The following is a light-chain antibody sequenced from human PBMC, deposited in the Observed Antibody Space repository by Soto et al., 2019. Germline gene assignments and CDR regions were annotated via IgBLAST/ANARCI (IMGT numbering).Light chain of an antibody. Sequence: QADVTQEPSLTVSPGGTVTLTCGSSTGAVTSGHYPYWFQQKPGQAPRTLIYDTSNKHSWTPARFSGYLLGGKAALTLSGAQPEDEAEYFCLLSFNGPYVFGGGTKLTVL. CDR3: LLSFNGPYV. CDR1: TGAVTSGHY. CDR2: DTS. J-gene: IGLJ2*01. V-gene: IGLV7-46*01.